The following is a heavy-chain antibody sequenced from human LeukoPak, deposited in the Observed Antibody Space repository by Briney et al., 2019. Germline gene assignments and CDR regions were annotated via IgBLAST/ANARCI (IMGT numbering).Heavy chain of an antibody. V-gene: IGHV1-18*01. CDR3: ARERNNWFDP. CDR2: ISTYTGNT. Sequence: ASAKVSCKASGYTFTSYGLSWVRQAPGQGLEWMGWISTYTGNTNYAQNLQGRVTMTIDTSTSTAYMELRSLRSDDTAVYYCARERNNWFDPWGQGTLVTVSS. CDR1: GYTFTSYG. J-gene: IGHJ5*02.